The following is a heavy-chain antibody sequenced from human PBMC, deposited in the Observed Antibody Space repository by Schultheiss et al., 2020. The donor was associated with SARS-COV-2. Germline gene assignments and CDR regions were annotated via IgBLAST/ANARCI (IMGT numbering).Heavy chain of an antibody. Sequence: ASVKVSCKASGYSLSDYGISWVRQAPGQGLEWMGWISGYNANTSYAQKLQGRVAMTTDTSTNTAYLELRSLRSDDTAVYYCAKYRGWYARPPLLFDYWGQGILVTVSS. D-gene: IGHD6-19*01. CDR3: AKYRGWYARPPLLFDY. V-gene: IGHV1-18*04. CDR2: ISGYNANT. CDR1: GYSLSDYG. J-gene: IGHJ4*02.